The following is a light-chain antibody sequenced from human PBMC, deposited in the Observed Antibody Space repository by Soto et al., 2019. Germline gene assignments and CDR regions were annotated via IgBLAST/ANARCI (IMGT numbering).Light chain of an antibody. J-gene: IGLJ1*01. CDR1: SSDVGGYNY. CDR3: CSYASNNRGV. CDR2: EVS. V-gene: IGLV2-14*01. Sequence: QSALTQPASVSGSPGQSITISCTGTSSDVGGYNYVSWYQHHPGKAPKLMIYEVSNRPSGVSSRFSGSKSGNTASLTISGLQAEDESDYYCCSYASNNRGVFGTGTKVTVL.